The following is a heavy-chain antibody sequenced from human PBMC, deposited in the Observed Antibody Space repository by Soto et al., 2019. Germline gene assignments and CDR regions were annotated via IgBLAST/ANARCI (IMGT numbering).Heavy chain of an antibody. D-gene: IGHD2-2*01. Sequence: GASVKVSCKASGYTFTSYGISWVRQAPGQGLEWMGWISPYNGYTNYAQKVQGRVSMATDTSTNTAYMELRSLRSDDTAVYYCARWHCSSTSCRIKAFDLGGKGTMVTVPS. CDR1: GYTFTSYG. J-gene: IGHJ3*01. V-gene: IGHV1-18*01. CDR3: ARWHCSSTSCRIKAFDL. CDR2: ISPYNGYT.